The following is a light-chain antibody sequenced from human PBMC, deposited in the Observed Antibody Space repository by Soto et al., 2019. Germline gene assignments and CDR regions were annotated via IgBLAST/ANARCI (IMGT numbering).Light chain of an antibody. J-gene: IGKJ1*01. CDR1: QSISKY. V-gene: IGKV1-39*01. CDR3: QQSYSTPPWT. Sequence: DIQLTQSPSSLYASVEDRVTITCRARQSISKYLNWNHHKPGQAPKLLIYAASSLQSGVPSRFSGSGSGTDFTLTISSLQPEDFATYYCQQSYSTPPWTFGQGTKVEIK. CDR2: AAS.